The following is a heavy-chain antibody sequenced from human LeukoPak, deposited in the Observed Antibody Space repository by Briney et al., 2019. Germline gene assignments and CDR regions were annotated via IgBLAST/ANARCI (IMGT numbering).Heavy chain of an antibody. J-gene: IGHJ4*02. Sequence: SDTLSLTCTVSGGSIISSYFWSWIRQPAGKGLEWIGRIYSTGSTDFNPSLKSRVTMSVDTSKNQFSLKLSSGTAADTAVYYCAKYASGSLVLWGQGTLVTVSS. CDR1: GGSIISSYF. CDR2: IYSTGST. CDR3: AKYASGSLVL. D-gene: IGHD3-10*01. V-gene: IGHV4-4*07.